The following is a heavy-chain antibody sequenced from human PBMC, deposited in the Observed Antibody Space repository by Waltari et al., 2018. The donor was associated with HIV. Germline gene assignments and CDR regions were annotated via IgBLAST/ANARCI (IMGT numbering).Heavy chain of an antibody. CDR1: GGSISSYY. J-gene: IGHJ6*02. Sequence: QVQLQESGPGLVKPSETLSLTCTVSGGSISSYYWSWIRQPPGKGLEWIGYIYYSGSTNYTPSLTSRVTISVDTSKNQFSLKLSSVTAADTAVYYCARGAYYGSGSYYNFYYYYGMDVWGQGTTVTVSS. CDR2: IYYSGST. V-gene: IGHV4-59*08. CDR3: ARGAYYGSGSYYNFYYYYGMDV. D-gene: IGHD3-10*01.